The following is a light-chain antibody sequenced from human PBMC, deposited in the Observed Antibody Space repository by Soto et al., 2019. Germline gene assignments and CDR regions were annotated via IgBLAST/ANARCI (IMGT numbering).Light chain of an antibody. V-gene: IGKV3-20*01. CDR3: QHYGTSPEVT. CDR2: GAS. J-gene: IGKJ5*01. CDR1: QSVSSN. Sequence: EIVMTQSPATLSVSPGERAPLSCRASQSVSSNLAWYQQKPGQAPRLLMHGASSRATGIPDRFSGSGSGADFTLTISRVEPEDFAVYYCQHYGTSPEVTFGQGTRLEIK.